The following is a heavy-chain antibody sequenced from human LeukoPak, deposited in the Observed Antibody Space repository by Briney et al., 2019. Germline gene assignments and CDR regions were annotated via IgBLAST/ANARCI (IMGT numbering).Heavy chain of an antibody. V-gene: IGHV1-69*13. J-gene: IGHJ4*02. D-gene: IGHD3-16*01. CDR3: ARERSGTLGGTFDY. CDR1: GGTFSSYA. Sequence: AVKVCCKASGGTFSSYAISWVRQAPGQGLEWMGGIIPIFGTANYAQKFQGRVTITADESTSTAYMELSSLRSEDTAVYYCARERSGTLGGTFDYWGQGTLVTVSS. CDR2: IIPIFGTA.